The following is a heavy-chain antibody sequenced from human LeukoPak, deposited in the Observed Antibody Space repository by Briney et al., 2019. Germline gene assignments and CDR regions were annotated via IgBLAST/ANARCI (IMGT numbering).Heavy chain of an antibody. CDR1: GYTFTGYY. Sequence: GASVKVSCKASGYTFTGYYMHWVRQAPGQGLEWMGWINPNSGGTNYAQKFQGRVTMTRDTSISTAYMELSRLRSDDTAVYYCARVGITMVRGVIGSWFDPWGQGTLVTVSS. CDR3: ARVGITMVRGVIGSWFDP. V-gene: IGHV1-2*02. J-gene: IGHJ5*02. D-gene: IGHD3-10*01. CDR2: INPNSGGT.